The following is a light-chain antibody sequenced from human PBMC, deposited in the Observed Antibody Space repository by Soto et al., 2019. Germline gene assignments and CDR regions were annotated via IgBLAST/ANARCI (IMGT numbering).Light chain of an antibody. CDR2: VSF. Sequence: DIQMTQSPSSLSASVGDTVTMTCRASQSIALSVNWYQQKPGKAPKLLIYVSFTLESGVPSRFSGSGSGTEFTLTIRSLQPEDFATYYCQQSFRSPITFGQGTRLE. CDR1: QSIALS. CDR3: QQSFRSPIT. J-gene: IGKJ5*01. V-gene: IGKV1-39*01.